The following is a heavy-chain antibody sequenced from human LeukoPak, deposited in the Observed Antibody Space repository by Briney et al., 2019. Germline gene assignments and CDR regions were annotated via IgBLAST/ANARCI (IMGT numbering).Heavy chain of an antibody. CDR2: INPNSGDT. V-gene: IGHV1-2*02. Sequence: ASVKVSCKASGYTFTGYYMHWVRQAPGQGLECLGWINPNSGDTYCAQKFQGRVTMTRDTSISTAYMELSSLKSDDTAMYYCARTSSATVVTSHWGQGTLVTVSS. CDR3: ARTSSATVVTSH. CDR1: GYTFTGYY. D-gene: IGHD4-23*01. J-gene: IGHJ4*02.